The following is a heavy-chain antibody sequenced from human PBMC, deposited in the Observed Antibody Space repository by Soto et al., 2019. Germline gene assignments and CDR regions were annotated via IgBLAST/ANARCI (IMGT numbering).Heavy chain of an antibody. V-gene: IGHV3-48*03. CDR1: GFTFSDYE. CDR3: AGSTARLPGISMMVSNWFGP. D-gene: IGHD3-22*01. J-gene: IGHJ5*02. CDR2: ISNSGGII. Sequence: ELQLVESGGGLGQPGGSLRLSCAASGFTFSDYEMNWVRQAPGKGLEWVSYISNSGGIIYYADSVKGRFTISRDNAKNSLSLQMDSLRAEDTAVYFCAGSTARLPGISMMVSNWFGPWGQGSLVTVSA.